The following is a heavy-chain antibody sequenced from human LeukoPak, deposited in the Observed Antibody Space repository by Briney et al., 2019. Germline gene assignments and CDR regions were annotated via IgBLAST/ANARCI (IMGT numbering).Heavy chain of an antibody. V-gene: IGHV3-7*04. J-gene: IGHJ4*02. CDR2: IRPDGSEK. CDR3: ARLAAGSDYFDS. D-gene: IGHD6-13*01. CDR1: GFPFTRYW. Sequence: GGSLRLSCAASGFPFTRYWMSWIRQAPGKGLEWVANIRPDGSEKHYVDSVKGRFTISRDNAKNSLYLQMNGLRAEDTAVYYCARLAAGSDYFDSWGQGTLVTVSS.